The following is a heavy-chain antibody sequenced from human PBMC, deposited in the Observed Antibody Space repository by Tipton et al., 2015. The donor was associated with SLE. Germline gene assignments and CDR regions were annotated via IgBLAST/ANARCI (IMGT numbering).Heavy chain of an antibody. CDR2: IDPSDSYT. CDR1: GYSFTSHW. Sequence: QSGAEVKKPGESLRISCKGSGYSFTSHWISWVRQMPGKGLEWMGRIDPSDSYTKYSPSFQGQVTISADKSISTAYLQWSSLKASDNAMYYCARPAAAASNAFDIWGQGTMVTVSS. J-gene: IGHJ3*02. V-gene: IGHV5-10-1*04. CDR3: ARPAAAASNAFDI. D-gene: IGHD2-2*01.